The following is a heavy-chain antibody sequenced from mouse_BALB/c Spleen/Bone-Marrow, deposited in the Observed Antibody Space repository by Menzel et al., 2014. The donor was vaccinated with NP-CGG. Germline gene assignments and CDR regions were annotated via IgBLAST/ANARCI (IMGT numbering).Heavy chain of an antibody. D-gene: IGHD1-2*01. V-gene: IGHV1S81*02. CDR1: GYTFTSYY. CDR3: TRPYYGYVGYAY. J-gene: IGHJ3*01. CDR2: INPSNGGT. Sequence: VQLQHSGAELVKPGASVKLSCKASGYTFTSYYMYWVKQRPGQGLEWIGEINPSNGGTNFNEKFKSKATLTVDKSSSTAYMQLSSLTFEDSAIYYCTRPYYGYVGYAYWGQGTQVTVSA.